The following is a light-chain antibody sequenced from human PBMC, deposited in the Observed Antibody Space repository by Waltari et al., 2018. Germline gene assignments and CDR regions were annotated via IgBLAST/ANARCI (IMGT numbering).Light chain of an antibody. CDR1: TIGTYS. J-gene: IGLJ3*02. Sequence: SYVLTQPPSVSVAPGQTAPLTCGGDTIGTYSVHWYHQKPGQAPVLVVYDDRDRPSGIPERFSGSNSGNTATLTISRVEAADEADYYCQVWDNRRDHRWVFGGGTKLTVL. CDR3: QVWDNRRDHRWV. V-gene: IGLV3-21*02. CDR2: DDR.